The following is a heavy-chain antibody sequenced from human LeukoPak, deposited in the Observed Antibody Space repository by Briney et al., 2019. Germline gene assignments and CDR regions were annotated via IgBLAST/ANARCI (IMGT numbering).Heavy chain of an antibody. J-gene: IGHJ4*02. Sequence: GRSLRLSCAASGFTFSSYAMYWVRQAPGRGLEWVAVISYDGSDKFYADSVKGRFTISRDSSKNTLYLQMNSLRPEDTAVYYCARARPSMWIDYWGQGTLVTVSS. CDR3: ARARPSMWIDY. V-gene: IGHV3-30*04. D-gene: IGHD5-12*01. CDR1: GFTFSSYA. CDR2: ISYDGSDK.